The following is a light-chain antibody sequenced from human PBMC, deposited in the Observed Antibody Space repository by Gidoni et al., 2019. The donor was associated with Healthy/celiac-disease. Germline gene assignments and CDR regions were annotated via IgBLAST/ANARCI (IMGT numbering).Light chain of an antibody. J-gene: IGKJ1*01. Sequence: DIQMTQSPSTLSASVGDRVTITCRASQRISSWLAWYQQKPGKAPKLLNYKASSLESGVPERFNGSGSGTEFTLTISSLQPDDFATYYCQQYNSYWTFGQGTKVEIK. V-gene: IGKV1-5*03. CDR3: QQYNSYWT. CDR2: KAS. CDR1: QRISSW.